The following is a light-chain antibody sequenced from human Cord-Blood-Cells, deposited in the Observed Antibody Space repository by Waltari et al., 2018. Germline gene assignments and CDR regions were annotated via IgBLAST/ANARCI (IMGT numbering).Light chain of an antibody. J-gene: IGLJ2*01. Sequence: QSALTQPASVSGSPGQSITISCTGTSSDVGSYNLVSWYQQHPGKAPKLMFYEGSKRPSGVSNRFSGSKSVNTASLTSSGLQAEDEADYYCCSYAGSSTYGVFGGGTKLTVL. CDR1: SSDVGSYNL. V-gene: IGLV2-23*01. CDR2: EGS. CDR3: CSYAGSSTYGV.